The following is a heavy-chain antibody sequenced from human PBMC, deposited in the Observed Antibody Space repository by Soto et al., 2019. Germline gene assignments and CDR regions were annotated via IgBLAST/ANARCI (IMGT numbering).Heavy chain of an antibody. J-gene: IGHJ4*02. CDR1: GGSISSYY. CDR2: IYYSGST. D-gene: IGHD3-3*01. V-gene: IGHV4-59*01. CDR3: ARAGGFGVVIGRFDY. Sequence: QVQLQESSPGLVKPSETLSLTCTVSGGSISSYYWSWIRQPPGKGLEWIGYIYYSGSTNYNPSLKSRVTISVDTSKNQFSLKLSSVTAADTAVYYCARAGGFGVVIGRFDYWGQGTLVTVSS.